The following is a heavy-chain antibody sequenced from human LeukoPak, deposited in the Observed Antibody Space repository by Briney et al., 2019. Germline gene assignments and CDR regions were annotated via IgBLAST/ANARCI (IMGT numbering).Heavy chain of an antibody. J-gene: IGHJ2*01. V-gene: IGHV3-21*01. D-gene: IGHD2-15*01. Sequence: TGGSLRLSCAASGFSFNTYSMNWVRQAPGKGLEWVSYISRSSGNMYYADSVRGRFIISRDNAKNSLYLQMNSLRAEDTAVYYCARGDFCSGGSCYSSLWFFDLWGRGTLVTVSS. CDR3: ARGDFCSGGSCYSSLWFFDL. CDR1: GFSFNTYS. CDR2: ISRSSGNM.